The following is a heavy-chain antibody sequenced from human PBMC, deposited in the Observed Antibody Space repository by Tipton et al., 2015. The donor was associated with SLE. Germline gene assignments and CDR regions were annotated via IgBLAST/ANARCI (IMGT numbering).Heavy chain of an antibody. V-gene: IGHV4-38-2*01. CDR1: GYSLTNGYY. CDR2: IYHTGST. Sequence: TLSLTCAVSGYSLTNGYYLGWIRRPPGKGLEWIGSIYHTGSTFSNPSLASRLSVSVDTSKNQLSLRLTSVTSADTAVYYCARAVRAGDSTYMTDVYDVWGHGTVVTVSS. CDR3: ARAVRAGDSTYMTDVYDV. J-gene: IGHJ3*01. D-gene: IGHD2-21*02.